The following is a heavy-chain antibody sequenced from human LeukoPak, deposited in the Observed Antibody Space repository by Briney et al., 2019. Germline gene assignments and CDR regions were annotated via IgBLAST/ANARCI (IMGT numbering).Heavy chain of an antibody. D-gene: IGHD2-2*01. CDR2: IRYDGSNK. Sequence: PGGSLRLSCAASGFTFSSYGMHWVRQAPGKGLEWVAFIRYDGSNKYYADSVRGRFTISRDNSKNTLYLQMNSLRAEDTAVYYCAKGNQDIVVVPAAIRPPDDASDIWGQGTMVTVSS. J-gene: IGHJ3*02. V-gene: IGHV3-30*02. CDR3: AKGNQDIVVVPAAIRPPDDASDI. CDR1: GFTFSSYG.